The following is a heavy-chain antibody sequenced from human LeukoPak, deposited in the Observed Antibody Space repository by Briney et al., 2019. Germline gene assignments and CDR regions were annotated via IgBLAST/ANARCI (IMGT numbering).Heavy chain of an antibody. CDR3: TTGIIAVAGNPSSY. CDR1: GFIFSNAW. J-gene: IGHJ4*02. Sequence: TGGSLRLSCAASGFIFSNAWMSWVRQAPGEGLEWVGRIKRKTDGGTTDYAAPVKGRFTISRDDSKNTLYLQMNSLKTEDIGVYYCTTGIIAVAGNPSSYWGQGTLVTVSS. D-gene: IGHD6-19*01. V-gene: IGHV3-15*01. CDR2: IKRKTDGGTT.